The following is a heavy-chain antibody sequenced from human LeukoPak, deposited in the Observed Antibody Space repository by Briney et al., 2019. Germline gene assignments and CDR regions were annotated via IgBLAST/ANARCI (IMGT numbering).Heavy chain of an antibody. CDR2: INHSGST. J-gene: IGHJ5*02. CDR3: ARDRNWNDGQIGFDP. V-gene: IGHV4-34*01. Sequence: SETLSLTCAVYGGSFSGYYWSWIRQPPGKGLEWIGEINHSGSTNYNPSLKSRVTISVDTSKNQFSLKLSSVTAADTAVYYCARDRNWNDGQIGFDPWGQGTLVTVSS. CDR1: GGSFSGYY. D-gene: IGHD1-1*01.